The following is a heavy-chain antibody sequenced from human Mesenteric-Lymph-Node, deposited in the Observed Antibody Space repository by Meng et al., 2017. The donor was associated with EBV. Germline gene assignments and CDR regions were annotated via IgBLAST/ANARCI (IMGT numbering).Heavy chain of an antibody. CDR3: ARVGAYCGGDCYHPR. CDR2: IYHSGST. V-gene: IGHV4-4*02. CDR1: GVSLSSRNW. J-gene: IGHJ4*02. D-gene: IGHD2-21*02. Sequence: QLQQSAPGLVMPSGTLSLTCAVSGVSLSSRNWWSWVRQPPGKGLEWIGEIYHSGSTNYNPSLKSRVTISVDESKNQFSLRLSSVTAADTAVYYCARVGAYCGGDCYHPRWGQGTLVTVFS.